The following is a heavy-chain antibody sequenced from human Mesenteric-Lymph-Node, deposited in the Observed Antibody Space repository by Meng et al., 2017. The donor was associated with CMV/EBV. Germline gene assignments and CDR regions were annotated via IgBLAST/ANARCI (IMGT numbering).Heavy chain of an antibody. Sequence: GESLKISCAASGFTFSNYWMHWVRQVPGKGLEWVTFIRYDATNEYYADSVKGRFIIFRDNSKSTLYLQMNSLRAEDTAVYYCAKDRRYCSGGSCYPTYYYGMDVWGQGTTVTVSS. CDR1: GFTFSNYW. CDR2: IRYDATNE. CDR3: AKDRRYCSGGSCYPTYYYGMDV. V-gene: IGHV3-30*02. J-gene: IGHJ6*02. D-gene: IGHD2-15*01.